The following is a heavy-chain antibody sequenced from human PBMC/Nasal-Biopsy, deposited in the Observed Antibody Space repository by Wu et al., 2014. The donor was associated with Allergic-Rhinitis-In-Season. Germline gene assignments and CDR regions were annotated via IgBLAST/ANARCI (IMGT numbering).Heavy chain of an antibody. CDR2: IHYTGST. D-gene: IGHD2-15*01. CDR3: ARLGRTFHAFDI. V-gene: IGHV4-59*01. J-gene: IGHJ3*02. CDR1: GGSISSDY. Sequence: TLSLTCTVSGGSISSDYWSWIRQPPGKGLEWIGYIHYTGSTNYNPSLKSRVTTSVDTSKNQFSLKLTSVTAADTAVYYCARLGRTFHAFDIWGQGTMVTVSS.